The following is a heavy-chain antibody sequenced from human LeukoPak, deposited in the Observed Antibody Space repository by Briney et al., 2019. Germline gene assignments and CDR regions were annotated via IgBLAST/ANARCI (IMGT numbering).Heavy chain of an antibody. V-gene: IGHV5-51*01. CDR3: ARQGYSSSSRFDY. J-gene: IGHJ4*02. CDR1: GYTFSSYW. Sequence: NHGESLTISCKRSGYTFSSYWIGWVRQMPGKGLEWMGIIYHGDSDTRYSPSFQGQVTISADKSISTAYLQWSSLKASDTAMYFCARQGYSSSSRFDYWGQGTLVTVSS. CDR2: IYHGDSDT. D-gene: IGHD6-6*01.